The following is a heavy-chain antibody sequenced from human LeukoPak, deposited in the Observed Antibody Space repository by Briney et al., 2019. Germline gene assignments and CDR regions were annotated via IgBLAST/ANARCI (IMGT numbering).Heavy chain of an antibody. J-gene: IGHJ6*03. Sequence: PGGSLRLSCAASGFTFSSYAMSWVRQAPGKGLEWVSAVSGSGGHTYYADSVKGRFTISRDNFKNTLYLQMNSLRAEDTAVYYCAKDSLWGRRIMNYMDVWGKGTTVTISS. CDR1: GFTFSSYA. CDR2: VSGSGGHT. V-gene: IGHV3-23*01. CDR3: AKDSLWGRRIMNYMDV. D-gene: IGHD3-16*01.